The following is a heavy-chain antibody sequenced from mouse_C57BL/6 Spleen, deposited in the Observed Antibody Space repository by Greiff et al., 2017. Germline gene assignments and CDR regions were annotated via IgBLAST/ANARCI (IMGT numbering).Heavy chain of an antibody. CDR1: GYTFTSYW. Sequence: QVQLQQPGAELVQPGASVKLSCKASGYTFTSYWMHWVKQRPGQGLEWIGMIHPNRGSTNYNEKFKSKATLTVDKSSSTAYMQLSSLTSEDSAVYYCARITTGVDYYAMDDWGQGTSVTVSS. V-gene: IGHV1-64*01. CDR2: IHPNRGST. J-gene: IGHJ4*01. CDR3: ARITTGVDYYAMDD. D-gene: IGHD1-1*01.